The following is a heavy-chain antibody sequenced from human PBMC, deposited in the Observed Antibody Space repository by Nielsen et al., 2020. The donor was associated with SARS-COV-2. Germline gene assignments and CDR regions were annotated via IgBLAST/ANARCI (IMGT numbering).Heavy chain of an antibody. J-gene: IGHJ6*03. CDR2: IRSKANSYAT. V-gene: IGHV3-73*01. D-gene: IGHD1-26*01. CDR3: TSIVGATSRWYYYMDV. CDR1: GFTFSGSA. Sequence: GESPKISCAASGFTFSGSAMHWVRQASGKGLEWVGRIRSKANSYATAYAASVKGRFTISRDDSKNTAYLQMNSLKTEDTAVYYCTSIVGATSRWYYYMDVWGKGTTVTVSS.